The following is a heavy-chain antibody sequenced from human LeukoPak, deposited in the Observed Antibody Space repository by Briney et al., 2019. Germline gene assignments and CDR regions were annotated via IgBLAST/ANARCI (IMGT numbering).Heavy chain of an antibody. CDR2: ISGGGGTT. V-gene: IGHV3-23*01. CDR1: GFTFRNYC. J-gene: IGHJ4*02. D-gene: IGHD6-19*01. Sequence: PGGSLRLSCAASGFTFRNYCMNWVRQAPGKGLEWVSAISGGGGTTNYADSVKGRFTISRDTSKNTLYLQMSSLRGEDTAVYYCAKAMAGSTYYFDSWGQGTLVTVSS. CDR3: AKAMAGSTYYFDS.